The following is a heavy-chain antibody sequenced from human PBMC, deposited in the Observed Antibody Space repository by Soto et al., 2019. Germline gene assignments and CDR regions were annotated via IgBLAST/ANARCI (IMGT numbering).Heavy chain of an antibody. Sequence: GGSLRLSCAASGFTVTNVWVNWVRQAPGMGLEWVGRIRDKTSGGTTDYAAPVKGRFTISRDDSKNTLYLQMNSLKTEDTAVYYCTRDRYDFWSGNYYYYYGMDVWGQGTTVTVSS. CDR1: GFTVTNVW. CDR2: IRDKTSGGTT. J-gene: IGHJ6*02. V-gene: IGHV3-15*07. D-gene: IGHD3-3*01. CDR3: TRDRYDFWSGNYYYYYGMDV.